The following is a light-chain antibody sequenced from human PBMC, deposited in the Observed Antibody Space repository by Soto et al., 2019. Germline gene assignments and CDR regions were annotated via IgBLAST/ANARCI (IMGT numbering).Light chain of an antibody. Sequence: QSAPTQPASVSGSPGQSITISCTGTSSDVGGYNYVSWYQQHPGKAPKLMIYEVSNRPSGVSTRFSGSKSGNTASLTISGLQAEDEADYYCSSYTSSSIYVFGIGTKLTVL. CDR1: SSDVGGYNY. CDR2: EVS. CDR3: SSYTSSSIYV. V-gene: IGLV2-14*01. J-gene: IGLJ1*01.